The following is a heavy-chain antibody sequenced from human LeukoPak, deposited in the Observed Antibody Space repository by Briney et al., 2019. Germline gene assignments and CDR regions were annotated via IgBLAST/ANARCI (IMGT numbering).Heavy chain of an antibody. CDR3: ARGEFGDYYYFYMDV. D-gene: IGHD2/OR15-2a*01. J-gene: IGHJ6*03. CDR1: GFTFSDYY. CDR2: ISSSGSTI. Sequence: GGSLRLPCAASGFTFSDYYMSWIRQAPGKGLEWVSYISSSGSTIYYADSVKGRFTISRDDAKNSLFLQMNSLRAEDTATYYCARGEFGDYYYFYMDVWGKGTTVTVSS. V-gene: IGHV3-11*04.